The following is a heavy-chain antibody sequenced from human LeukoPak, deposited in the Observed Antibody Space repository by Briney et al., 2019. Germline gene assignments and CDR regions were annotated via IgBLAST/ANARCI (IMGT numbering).Heavy chain of an antibody. D-gene: IGHD1-26*01. CDR2: ISYDGSNK. V-gene: IGHV3-30*09. J-gene: IGHJ4*02. CDR3: AINSGSYHYFDY. CDR1: GFTFSSYA. Sequence: GGSLRLSCAASGFTFSSYAMHWVRQAPGKGLEWVAVISYDGSNKYYADSVKGRFAISRDNSKNTLYLQINSLRAEDTAVYYCAINSGSYHYFDYWGQGTLVTVSS.